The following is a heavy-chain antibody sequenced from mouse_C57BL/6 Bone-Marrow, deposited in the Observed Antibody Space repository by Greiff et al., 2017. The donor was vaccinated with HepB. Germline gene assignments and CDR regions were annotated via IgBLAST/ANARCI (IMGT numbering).Heavy chain of an antibody. CDR3: ARGYGSSSYAMDY. Sequence: VQLQQPGAELVKPGASVKLSCKASGYTFTSYWMQWVKQRPGQGLEWIGEIDPSDSYTNYNQKFKGKATLTVDTSSSTAYMQLSSLTSEDSAVYYCARGYGSSSYAMDYWGQGTSVTVSS. D-gene: IGHD1-1*01. J-gene: IGHJ4*01. CDR1: GYTFTSYW. V-gene: IGHV1-50*01. CDR2: IDPSDSYT.